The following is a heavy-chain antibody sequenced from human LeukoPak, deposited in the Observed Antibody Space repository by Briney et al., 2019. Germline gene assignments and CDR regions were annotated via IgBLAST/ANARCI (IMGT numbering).Heavy chain of an antibody. CDR2: IIPIFGGA. Sequence: SVKVSCKGSGGTFSSDAISWVRQAPGQTLEWMGGIIPIFGGANYAQKFQGRVTITADESTNTTYMELSSLRSDDTAVYYCAREMDGDYSFDSWGQGSLVTVSS. V-gene: IGHV1-69*01. CDR1: GGTFSSDA. CDR3: AREMDGDYSFDS. J-gene: IGHJ4*02. D-gene: IGHD4-17*01.